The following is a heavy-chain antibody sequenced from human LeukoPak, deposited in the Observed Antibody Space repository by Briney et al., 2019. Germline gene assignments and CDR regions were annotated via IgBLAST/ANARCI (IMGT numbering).Heavy chain of an antibody. D-gene: IGHD3-10*01. V-gene: IGHV3-23*01. CDR2: ISYDGANK. CDR1: GFSFSSYA. J-gene: IGHJ4*02. CDR3: AKGSSGNYGGRLDY. Sequence: GGSLRLSCAASGFSFSSYALTWVRQAPGKGLEWVSTISYDGANKYYADSARGRFTFSRGNSKNTVYLQMNSLGAEDTAVYFCAKGSSGNYGGRLDYWGQGTLVTVSP.